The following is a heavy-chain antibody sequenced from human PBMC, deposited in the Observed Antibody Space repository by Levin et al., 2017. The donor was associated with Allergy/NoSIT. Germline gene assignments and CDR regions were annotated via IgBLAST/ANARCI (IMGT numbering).Heavy chain of an antibody. CDR3: ARARISSGYWFYYGMDV. Sequence: GASVKVSCKASGGTFSSYAISWVRQAPGQGLEWMGGIIPIFGTANYAQKFQGRVTITADESTSTAYMELSSLRSEDTAVYYCARARISSGYWFYYGMDVWGQGTTVTVSS. CDR1: GGTFSSYA. CDR2: IIPIFGTA. J-gene: IGHJ6*02. D-gene: IGHD3-22*01. V-gene: IGHV1-69*13.